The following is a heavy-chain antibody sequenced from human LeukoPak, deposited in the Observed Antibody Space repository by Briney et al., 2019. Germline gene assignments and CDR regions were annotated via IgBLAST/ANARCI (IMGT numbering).Heavy chain of an antibody. D-gene: IGHD1-26*01. V-gene: IGHV3-74*01. Sequence: GGSLRLSCAASGVTFSSNWMHWVRQAPGKGLVWVSRINEDGSTTNYADSVKGRSTIFRDNAKNTLYLQMNSLRAEDTAVYYCVRDLGGRSGHWGQGTLVTVSS. J-gene: IGHJ4*02. CDR3: VRDLGGRSGH. CDR1: GVTFSSNW. CDR2: INEDGSTT.